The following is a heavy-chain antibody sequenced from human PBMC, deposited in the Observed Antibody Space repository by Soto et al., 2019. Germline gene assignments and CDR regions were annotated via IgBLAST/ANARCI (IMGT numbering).Heavy chain of an antibody. V-gene: IGHV4-31*03. D-gene: IGHD2-15*01. J-gene: IGHJ5*02. CDR1: GGSISSGDYC. Sequence: SETLSLTCTASGGSISSGDYCWSWMRQQPGKGLEWIGYIFYSGSTYYNPSLKSRVTISVDTSKNQFSLKLSSVTAADTAVYYCARDPRGYCSGGSCSNYGRFDPWGQGTLVTVSS. CDR2: IFYSGST. CDR3: ARDPRGYCSGGSCSNYGRFDP.